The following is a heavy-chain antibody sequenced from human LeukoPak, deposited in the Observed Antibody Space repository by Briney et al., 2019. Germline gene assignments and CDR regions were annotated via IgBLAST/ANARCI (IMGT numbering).Heavy chain of an antibody. J-gene: IGHJ4*02. CDR3: VKDRCTGGSCYNLDF. CDR2: ISGSGGTT. V-gene: IGHV3-23*01. D-gene: IGHD2-15*01. Sequence: PGGSLRLSCVASGFTFSSYAMRWVRQAPGKGLEWVSVISGSGGTTDYADSVKGRFTISRDNSKNTLYVQMNSLRAEDTAVYYCVKDRCTGGSCYNLDFWGQGTLVTVSS. CDR1: GFTFSSYA.